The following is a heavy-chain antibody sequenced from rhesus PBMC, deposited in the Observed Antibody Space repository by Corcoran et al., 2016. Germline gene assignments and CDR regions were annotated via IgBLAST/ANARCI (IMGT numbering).Heavy chain of an antibody. J-gene: IGHJ4*01. D-gene: IGHD3-28*01. V-gene: IGHV4-147*01. CDR2: IHGSIWRP. Sequence: QVQLQESGPGLVKPSETLTLTCAVSGGSININFWNGIRQPPGKGLEWIGRIHGSIWRPTYNPSLTSRVTISTDTSNNQFSLKLNSVTAADTALYYCVRSFDRGHSIFDYWGQGVLVTVSS. CDR1: GGSININF. CDR3: VRSFDRGHSIFDY.